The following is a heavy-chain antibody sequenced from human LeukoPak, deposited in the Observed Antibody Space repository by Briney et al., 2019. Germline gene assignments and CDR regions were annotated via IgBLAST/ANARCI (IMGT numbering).Heavy chain of an antibody. V-gene: IGHV4-59*01. D-gene: IGHD5-12*01. CDR3: ARSYSGYDYDYFDY. CDR2: IYYSGST. J-gene: IGHJ4*02. Sequence: PSETLSLTCTVSGGSISSYYWSWIRQPPGKGLEWIGYIYYSGSTNYNPSLKSRVTISVDTSKNQFSLKLSSVTAADTAVYYCARSYSGYDYDYFDYWGQGTLVTVSS. CDR1: GGSISSYY.